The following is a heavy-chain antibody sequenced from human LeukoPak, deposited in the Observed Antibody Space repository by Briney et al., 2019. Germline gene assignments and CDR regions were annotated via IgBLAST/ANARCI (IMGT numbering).Heavy chain of an antibody. CDR3: ARLKAAATSITYHYFDV. V-gene: IGHV4-4*09. J-gene: IGHJ2*01. D-gene: IGHD2-15*01. CDR1: SASISSDF. Sequence: SETLSLTCTVSSASISSDFWSWIRQPPGMGLEWVAYINSDGNINYNPSLKSRITISLDTSKNQFSLRVNSVTATDTAVYYCARLKAAATSITYHYFDVWGRGTQVTVSS. CDR2: INSDGNI.